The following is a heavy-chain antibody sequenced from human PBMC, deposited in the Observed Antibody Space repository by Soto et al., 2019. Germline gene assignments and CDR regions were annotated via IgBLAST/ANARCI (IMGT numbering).Heavy chain of an antibody. CDR2: INGDASSI. Sequence: GGSLRLSCAASGFPFSSYWMHWVRQAPGKGLVWVSRINGDASSITYADSVKGRFTISRDNAKNTLYLQMSSLRAEDAAVYYCTRRGCSTTGCYFNWGRGTLVTVSS. CDR3: TRRGCSTTGCYFN. D-gene: IGHD2-2*01. CDR1: GFPFSSYW. V-gene: IGHV3-74*03. J-gene: IGHJ4*02.